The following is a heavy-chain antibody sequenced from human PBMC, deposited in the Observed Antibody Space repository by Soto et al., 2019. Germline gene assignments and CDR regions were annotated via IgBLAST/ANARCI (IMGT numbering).Heavy chain of an antibody. CDR2: IIPIFGTA. D-gene: IGHD6-19*01. V-gene: IGHV1-69*01. J-gene: IGHJ6*02. CDR3: ARDSHPQGRQWLVPPRDGMDV. Sequence: QVQLVQSGAEVKKPGSSVKVSCKASGGTFSSYAISWVRQAPGQGLEWMGGIIPIFGTANYAQKFQGRVTITADESTSTAYMELSSLRSEDTAVYYCARDSHPQGRQWLVPPRDGMDVWGQGTTVTVSS. CDR1: GGTFSSYA.